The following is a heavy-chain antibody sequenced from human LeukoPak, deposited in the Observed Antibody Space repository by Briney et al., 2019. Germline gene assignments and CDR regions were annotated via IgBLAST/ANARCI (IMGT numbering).Heavy chain of an antibody. CDR1: GYTFTGYY. CDR3: ARDHEGYKACPDY. D-gene: IGHD5-18*01. Sequence: ASVKVSCKASGYTFTGYYMHWVRQAPGQGLEWMGWINPNSGGTNYAQKFQGRVTMTRDTSISTAYMELSRLRSDDTAVYYCARDHEGYKACPDYWGQGTLVTVSS. V-gene: IGHV1-2*02. CDR2: INPNSGGT. J-gene: IGHJ4*02.